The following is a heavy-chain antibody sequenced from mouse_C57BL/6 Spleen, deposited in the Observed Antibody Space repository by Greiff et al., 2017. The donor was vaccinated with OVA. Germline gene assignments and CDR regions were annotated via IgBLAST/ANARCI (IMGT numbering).Heavy chain of an antibody. Sequence: EVKVVESGGGLVKPGGSLKLSCAASGFTFSDYGMHWVRQAPEKGLAWVAYISSGSSTIYYADTVKGRFTISRDNAKNTLFLQITSLRSEDTAMYYCARNYGSSLDYWGQGTTLTVSS. D-gene: IGHD1-1*01. CDR3: ARNYGSSLDY. J-gene: IGHJ2*01. CDR1: GFTFSDYG. V-gene: IGHV5-17*01. CDR2: ISSGSSTI.